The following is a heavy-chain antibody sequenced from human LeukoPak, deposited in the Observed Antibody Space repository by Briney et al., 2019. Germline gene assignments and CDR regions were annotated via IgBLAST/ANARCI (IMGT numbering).Heavy chain of an antibody. V-gene: IGHV3-20*04. CDR1: GFTLNDYG. J-gene: IGHJ4*02. Sequence: GGPLRLSCAAPGFTLNDYGMSWVRQAPGKGLEWVSGINWNGGSTGYADSVKGRFTISRDNAKNSLYLQMNSLRAEDTALYYCAREGYYSFDYWGQGTLVTVSS. CDR2: INWNGGST. D-gene: IGHD3-22*01. CDR3: AREGYYSFDY.